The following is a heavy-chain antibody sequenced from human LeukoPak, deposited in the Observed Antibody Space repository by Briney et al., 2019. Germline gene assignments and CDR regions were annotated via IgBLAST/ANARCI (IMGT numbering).Heavy chain of an antibody. D-gene: IGHD1-26*01. J-gene: IGHJ3*02. CDR2: IYYSGTT. CDR1: GDSISSSDYY. CDR3: ARPASSGSYDGAFDI. Sequence: SETLSLTCTVSGDSISSSDYYWGWIRQPPGKGLEWIGTIYYSGTTYYNPSLKSRVTISVDTSKNQFSLKLSSVTAADTAVYYCARPASSGSYDGAFDIWGQGTMVTVSS. V-gene: IGHV4-39*01.